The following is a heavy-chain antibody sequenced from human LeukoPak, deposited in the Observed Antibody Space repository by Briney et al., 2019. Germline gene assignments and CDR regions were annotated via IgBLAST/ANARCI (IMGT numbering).Heavy chain of an antibody. V-gene: IGHV3-53*01. D-gene: IGHD4-17*01. CDR3: ARTYYGDREFHFDN. J-gene: IGHJ4*02. CDR2: IYSGGYT. Sequence: PGGSLRLSCAASGFTVSNNYMSWVRQAPGKGLEWVSVIYSGGYTNYAGSVKGRFAISRDNSRNTLFLQMSSLSAADTAVYYCARTYYGDREFHFDNWGQGTLVIVSS. CDR1: GFTVSNNY.